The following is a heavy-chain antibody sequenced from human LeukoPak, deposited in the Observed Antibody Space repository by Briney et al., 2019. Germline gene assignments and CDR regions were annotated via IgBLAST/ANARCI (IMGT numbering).Heavy chain of an antibody. CDR3: ARDGVAGI. D-gene: IGHD3-3*01. J-gene: IGHJ4*02. V-gene: IGHV4-34*01. CDR1: APSFSAYY. Sequence: PQTLSPTRALYAPSFSAYYWSWISQSPGKGLEWVGEINHGGRPNYNPPLKSRVTISVDTPKNPFSLTLSSVTAAAPAVYYCARDGVAGIWGQGTLVTVSS. CDR2: INHGGRP.